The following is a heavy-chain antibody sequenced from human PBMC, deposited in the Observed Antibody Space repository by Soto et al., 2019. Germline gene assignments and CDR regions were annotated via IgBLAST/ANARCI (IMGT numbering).Heavy chain of an antibody. CDR1: GFTFSSYG. D-gene: IGHD1-26*01. Sequence: GGSLRLSCAASGFTFSSYGMHWVRQDPGKGLEWVAVIWYDGSNKYYADSVKGRFTISRDNSKNTLYLQMNSLRAEDTAVYYCAKGPYSGSYFFDYWGQGTLVTVSS. CDR3: AKGPYSGSYFFDY. V-gene: IGHV3-33*06. CDR2: IWYDGSNK. J-gene: IGHJ4*02.